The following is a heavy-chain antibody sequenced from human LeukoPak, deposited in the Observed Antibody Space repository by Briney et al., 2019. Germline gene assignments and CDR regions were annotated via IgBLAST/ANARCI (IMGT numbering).Heavy chain of an antibody. CDR3: ARDTDGDYLGYNWFDP. J-gene: IGHJ5*02. V-gene: IGHV1-69*05. CDR2: IIPIFGTA. D-gene: IGHD4-17*01. Sequence: EASVKVSCKASGGTFSSYAISWVRQAPGQGLEWMGGIIPIFGTANYAQKFQGRVTITTDESTSTAYMELSSLRSEDTAVYYCARDTDGDYLGYNWFDPWGQGTLATVSS. CDR1: GGTFSSYA.